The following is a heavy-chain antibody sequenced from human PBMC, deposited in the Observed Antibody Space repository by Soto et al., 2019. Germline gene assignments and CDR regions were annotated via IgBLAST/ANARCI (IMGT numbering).Heavy chain of an antibody. J-gene: IGHJ3*01. CDR2: ISYDGSNK. D-gene: IGHD3-10*01. Sequence: QVQLVESGGGVVQPGRSLRLSCADSGFTLTNYAMHWVRQAPGKGLEWEAVISYDGSNKYYANSVKGRFTISRDNSKNTLYLQMNSLRAEDTAVYYCARVKYGSGSPSDWGQGTMVTVSS. CDR3: ARVKYGSGSPSD. CDR1: GFTLTNYA. V-gene: IGHV3-30-3*01.